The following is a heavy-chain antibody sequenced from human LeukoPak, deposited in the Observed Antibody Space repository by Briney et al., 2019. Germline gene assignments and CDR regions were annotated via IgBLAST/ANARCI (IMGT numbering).Heavy chain of an antibody. CDR3: ARDKMVRGVIPFDY. J-gene: IGHJ4*02. D-gene: IGHD3-10*01. Sequence: PGGSLRLSCAASGFTFSNYAIHWVRQAPGKGLGGVAVISFDGNSKFYADSVKGRFTISRDNSENTLYLQMNSLRIEDTALYYCARDKMVRGVIPFDYWGQGTLVTVSS. CDR2: ISFDGNSK. V-gene: IGHV3-30-3*01. CDR1: GFTFSNYA.